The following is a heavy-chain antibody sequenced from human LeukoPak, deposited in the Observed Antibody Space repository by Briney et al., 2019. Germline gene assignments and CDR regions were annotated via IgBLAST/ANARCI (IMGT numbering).Heavy chain of an antibody. V-gene: IGHV4-4*02. CDR2: VNLQGST. CDR1: GGSISNTNW. Sequence: SSETLSLTCGVSGGSISNTNWWTWFRQPPGKGLEWIGEVNLQGSTNYNPSLKSRVAISVDESENHISLKLTSVTAADTAVYYCAREGGPYRPLDYSGQGTLVTVAS. J-gene: IGHJ4*02. CDR3: AREGGPYRPLDY.